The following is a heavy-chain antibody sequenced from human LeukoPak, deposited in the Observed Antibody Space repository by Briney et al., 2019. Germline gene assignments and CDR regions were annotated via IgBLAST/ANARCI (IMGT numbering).Heavy chain of an antibody. V-gene: IGHV3-9*01. CDR1: GFTFDDYA. J-gene: IGHJ4*02. Sequence: GGSLRLSCAASGFTFDDYAMHWVRQAPGKGLEWVSGISWNSGSIGYADSVKGRFTISRDNAKNSLYLQMNSLRAEDTAVYYCARRNYYDSSGYYYAVDYWGQGTLVTVSS. CDR3: ARRNYYDSSGYYYAVDY. CDR2: ISWNSGSI. D-gene: IGHD3-22*01.